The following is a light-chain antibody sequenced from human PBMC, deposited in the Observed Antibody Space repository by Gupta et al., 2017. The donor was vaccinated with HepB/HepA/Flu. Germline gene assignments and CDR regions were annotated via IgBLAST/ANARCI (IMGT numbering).Light chain of an antibody. Sequence: SALTQPASVSGSPGQSITISCTGTSSNIGRYNYVSWYQQHPGKVPRLIIFDVGDRPSGVSSRFSGSKSGNTASLTISGLQADDEADYYCSSFTTSGTVEGFFGGGTKLTVL. CDR1: SSNIGRYNY. CDR2: DVG. J-gene: IGLJ2*01. CDR3: SSFTTSGTVEGF. V-gene: IGLV2-14*03.